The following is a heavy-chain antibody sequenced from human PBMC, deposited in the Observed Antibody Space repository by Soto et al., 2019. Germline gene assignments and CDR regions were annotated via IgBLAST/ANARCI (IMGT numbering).Heavy chain of an antibody. CDR3: ARDWGLGGATNYYYGMDV. CDR1: GGTFSSYA. Sequence: QAQLVQSGAEVKKPGSSVKVSCKASGGTFSSYAISWVRQAPGQGLEWMGGIIPIFGTANYAQKFQGRVTITADESTSTAYMELSSLRSEDTAVYYCARDWGLGGATNYYYGMDVWGQGTTVTVSS. D-gene: IGHD7-27*01. V-gene: IGHV1-69*01. J-gene: IGHJ6*02. CDR2: IIPIFGTA.